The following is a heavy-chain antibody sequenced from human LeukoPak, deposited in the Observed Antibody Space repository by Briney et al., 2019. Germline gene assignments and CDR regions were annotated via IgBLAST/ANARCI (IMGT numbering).Heavy chain of an antibody. V-gene: IGHV3-7*05. Sequence: PGGSLRLSCAASGFNFSNYALHWVRQAPGKGLEWVASITESGGEKFYVDSAKGRFTISRDSARNSLYLQLNTLRAEDTAVYYCVRDSDRRSDYWGRGTLVTVSS. D-gene: IGHD3-22*01. CDR3: VRDSDRRSDY. CDR1: GFNFSNYA. J-gene: IGHJ4*02. CDR2: ITESGGEK.